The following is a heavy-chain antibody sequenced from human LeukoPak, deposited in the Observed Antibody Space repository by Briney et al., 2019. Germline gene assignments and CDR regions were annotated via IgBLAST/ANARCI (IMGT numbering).Heavy chain of an antibody. V-gene: IGHV4-61*02. CDR2: IFTSANT. Sequence: SETLSLTCTVSGAAISSGTFYWSWIRQRAGMEREWIVRIFTSANTDYNPSLQSRVFILIETSKNRFSLTLNSGTAADTAVYYCATLRGDYYDSRAYDLWGQGTMVTVSS. CDR3: ATLRGDYYDSRAYDL. CDR1: GAAISSGTFY. J-gene: IGHJ3*01. D-gene: IGHD3-22*01.